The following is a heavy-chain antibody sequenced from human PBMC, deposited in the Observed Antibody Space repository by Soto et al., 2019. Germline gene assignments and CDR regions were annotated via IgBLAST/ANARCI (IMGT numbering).Heavy chain of an antibody. CDR1: GFTFSSYA. V-gene: IGHV3-64*04. D-gene: IGHD7-27*01. Sequence: GGSLRLSCSASGFTFSSYAMHWVRQAPGKGLEYVSAISSNGGSTYYADSVKGRFTISRDNTKNSLYLQMNSLRAEDTAVYYCARESNAHFDYWGQGTMVTVSS. CDR2: ISSNGGST. J-gene: IGHJ4*02. CDR3: ARESNAHFDY.